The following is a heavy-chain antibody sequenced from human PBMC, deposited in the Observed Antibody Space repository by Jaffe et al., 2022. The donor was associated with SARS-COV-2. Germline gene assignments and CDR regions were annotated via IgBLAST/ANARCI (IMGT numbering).Heavy chain of an antibody. CDR3: TRDEPEWVTTFLGGY. V-gene: IGHV3-49*05. CDR1: GFTFGDYA. D-gene: IGHD4-17*01. CDR2: IRSKAYGGTT. Sequence: EVQLVESGGGLVKPGRSLRLSCTASGFTFGDYAMSWFRQAPGKGLEWVGFIRSKAYGGTTEYAASVKGRFTISRDDSKSIAYLQMNSLKTEDTAVYYCTRDEPEWVTTFLGGYWGQGTLVTVSS. J-gene: IGHJ4*02.